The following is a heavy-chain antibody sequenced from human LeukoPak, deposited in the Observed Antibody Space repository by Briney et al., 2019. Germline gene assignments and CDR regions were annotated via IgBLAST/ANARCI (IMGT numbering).Heavy chain of an antibody. J-gene: IGHJ4*02. CDR3: ARDLSVGAVDT. CDR2: IWSDGTRE. V-gene: IGHV3-33*01. D-gene: IGHD6-13*01. Sequence: PGGSLRLSCAASGFTFSTYGFRWVRQAPGKGLEWVAIIWSDGTRENYADSVKGRFTISRDNSKNTLYLQMNSLRAEDTAVYYCARDLSVGAVDTGGQGTLVTVSS. CDR1: GFTFSTYG.